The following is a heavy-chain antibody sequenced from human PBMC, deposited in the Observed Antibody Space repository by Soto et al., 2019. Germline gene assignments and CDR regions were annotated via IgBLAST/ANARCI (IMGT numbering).Heavy chain of an antibody. CDR2: ISGSGGST. J-gene: IGHJ6*02. CDR1: GFTFSSYA. Sequence: GGSLRLSCAASGFTFSSYAMSWVRQAPGKGLEWVSAISGSGGSTYYADSVKGRFTISRDNSKNTLYLQMNSLRAEDTAVYYCAKARYQHYYYYYGMDVWGQGTTVTVSS. D-gene: IGHD2-2*01. V-gene: IGHV3-23*01. CDR3: AKARYQHYYYYYGMDV.